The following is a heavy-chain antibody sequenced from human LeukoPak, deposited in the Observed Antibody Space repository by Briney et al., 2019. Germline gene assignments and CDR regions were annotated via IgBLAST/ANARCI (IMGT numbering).Heavy chain of an antibody. CDR2: IWYDGSNK. D-gene: IGHD3-22*01. Sequence: GGSLRLSCAASGFTFSSYGMHWVRQAPGKGLEWVAVIWYDGSNKYYADSVKGRFTISRDNSKNTLYLQMNSLRAEDTAVYYCARPFPSSEPGVAFDIWGQGTMVTVSS. CDR1: GFTFSSYG. CDR3: ARPFPSSEPGVAFDI. J-gene: IGHJ3*02. V-gene: IGHV3-33*01.